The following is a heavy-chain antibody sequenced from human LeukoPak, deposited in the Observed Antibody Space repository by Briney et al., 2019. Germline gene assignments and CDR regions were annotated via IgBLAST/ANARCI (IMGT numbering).Heavy chain of an antibody. CDR1: GGSISSGGYS. Sequence: PSQTLSLTCAVSGGSISSGGYSWSWIRQPPGKGLEWIGYIYHSGSTYYNPSLKSRVTISVDRSKNQFSLKLSSVTAADTAVYYCAILRGLRNLRYYYYGMDVWGQGTTVTVSS. CDR3: AILRGLRNLRYYYYGMDV. D-gene: IGHD1-14*01. J-gene: IGHJ6*02. V-gene: IGHV4-30-2*02. CDR2: IYHSGST.